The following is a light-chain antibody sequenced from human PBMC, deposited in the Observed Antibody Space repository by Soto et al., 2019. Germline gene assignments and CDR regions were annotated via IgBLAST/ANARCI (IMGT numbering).Light chain of an antibody. J-gene: IGKJ5*01. CDR1: QSISSN. V-gene: IGKV3-15*01. CDR3: QQYNNSPLT. Sequence: EIVMTQSPATLSVSPGERATLSCRASQSISSNLAWYQQKPGQAPRLLIYGAFTRATGFPARFSGSGSGTEFTLTISSLQSEDFAVYYCQQYNNSPLTFGGGTRLEIK. CDR2: GAF.